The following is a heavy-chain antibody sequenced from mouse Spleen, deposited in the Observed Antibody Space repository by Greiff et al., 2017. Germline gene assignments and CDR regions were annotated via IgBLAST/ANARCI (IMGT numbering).Heavy chain of an antibody. V-gene: IGHV14-3*02. D-gene: IGHD2-13*01. J-gene: IGHJ2*01. Sequence: VQLQQPGAELVKPGASVKLSCKASGYTFTSYWMHWVKQRPEQGLEWIGRIDPANGNTKYDPKFQGKATITADTSSNTAYLQLSSLTSEDSAVYFCARGGDYYFDYWGQGTTLTVSS. CDR2: IDPANGNT. CDR3: ARGGDYYFDY. CDR1: GYTFTSYW.